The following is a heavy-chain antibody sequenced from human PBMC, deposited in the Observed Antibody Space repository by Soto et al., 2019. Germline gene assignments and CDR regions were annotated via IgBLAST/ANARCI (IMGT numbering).Heavy chain of an antibody. CDR2: ISGSDDNT. Sequence: VQVLESGGGLVQPGGSLRLSCAASGFTFSNYAMSWVRQAPGKGLEWVSTISGSDDNTDYVDSVKGRFTISRDNSKNTLYLQMNSLRAEDTAVYYCAKDPLTVTPYFDYWGQGTLVTVSS. CDR3: AKDPLTVTPYFDY. V-gene: IGHV3-23*01. D-gene: IGHD4-17*01. CDR1: GFTFSNYA. J-gene: IGHJ4*02.